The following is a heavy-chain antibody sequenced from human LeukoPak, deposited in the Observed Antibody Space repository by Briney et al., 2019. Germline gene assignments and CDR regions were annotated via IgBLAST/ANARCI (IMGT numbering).Heavy chain of an antibody. CDR2: IYTSGST. Sequence: SETLSLTCTVSGGSISSYYWSWIRQPAGKGLEWIGRIYTSGSTNYNPSLKSRVTMSVDTSKNQFSLKLSSVTAADTAVCYCARESHYYDSSGYYYFTDYYYYYGMDVWGQGTTVTVSS. CDR3: ARESHYYDSSGYYYFTDYYYYYGMDV. D-gene: IGHD3-22*01. CDR1: GGSISSYY. J-gene: IGHJ6*02. V-gene: IGHV4-4*07.